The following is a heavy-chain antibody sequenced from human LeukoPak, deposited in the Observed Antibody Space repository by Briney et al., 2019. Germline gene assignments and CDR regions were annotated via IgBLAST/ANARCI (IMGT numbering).Heavy chain of an antibody. D-gene: IGHD6-19*01. Sequence: GGSLRLSCAAPGFIFDNYAIHWVRQAPGKGLEWVSLISGDGGSTFYADSVRGRFTISRDNTRKSLSLQMSSLRSEDTALYYCARESETSGWYDYWGQGTPVTVSS. V-gene: IGHV3-43*02. CDR2: ISGDGGST. CDR1: GFIFDNYA. CDR3: ARESETSGWYDY. J-gene: IGHJ4*02.